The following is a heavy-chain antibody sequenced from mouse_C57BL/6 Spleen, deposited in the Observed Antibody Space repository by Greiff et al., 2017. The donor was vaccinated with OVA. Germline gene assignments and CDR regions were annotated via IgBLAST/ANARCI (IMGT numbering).Heavy chain of an antibody. D-gene: IGHD1-1*01. CDR3: ARSTTVAYFDC. J-gene: IGHJ2*01. Sequence: QVQLQQPGAELVKPGASVKLSCKASGYTFTSYWMQWVKQRPGQGLEWIGEIDPSDSYTNYNQKFKGKATLTVDTSSSTAYMQLSSLTSEDSAAYYCARSTTVAYFDCWGQGTTLTVSS. V-gene: IGHV1-50*01. CDR2: IDPSDSYT. CDR1: GYTFTSYW.